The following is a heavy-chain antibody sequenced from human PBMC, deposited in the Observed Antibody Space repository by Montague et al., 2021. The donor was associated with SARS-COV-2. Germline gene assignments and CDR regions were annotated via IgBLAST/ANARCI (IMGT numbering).Heavy chain of an antibody. Sequence: SLRLSCAASGFTLTNAWMMWVRQAPGKGLEWVGRIKSKTNGETTEYAASVKGRFVVSRDDSNNRIYLQMNSLKTEDTAVYYCGVDPARKFYDRLIGLPWGPGTLVTVSS. J-gene: IGHJ5*02. D-gene: IGHD3-3*01. CDR2: IKSKTNGETT. CDR1: GFTLTNAW. V-gene: IGHV3-15*01. CDR3: GVDPARKFYDRLIGLP.